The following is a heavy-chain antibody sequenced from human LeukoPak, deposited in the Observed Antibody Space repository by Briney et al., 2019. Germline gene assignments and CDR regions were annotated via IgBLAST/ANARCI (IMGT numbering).Heavy chain of an antibody. V-gene: IGHV3-48*01. CDR3: ARDEGGSLDY. J-gene: IGHJ4*02. Sequence: PGGSVRLSCEASGFTFTSYNMNWVRQSPGQELEWVAYISSSSSTIYYADTVKGRFTVSRDNAKNSLYLQMNSLRADDTAVYYCARDEGGSLDYWGQGTLVTVSS. CDR2: ISSSSSTI. CDR1: GFTFTSYN. D-gene: IGHD1-26*01.